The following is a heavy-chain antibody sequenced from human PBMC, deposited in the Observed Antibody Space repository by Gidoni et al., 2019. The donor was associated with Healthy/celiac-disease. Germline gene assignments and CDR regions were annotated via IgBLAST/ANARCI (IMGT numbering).Heavy chain of an antibody. J-gene: IGHJ6*02. CDR3: ARAEIDYYGMDV. V-gene: IGHV4-39*01. CDR2: IYYSGST. Sequence: QLQLQESGPGLVKPSETLSLTCTASGGSISSSSYYWGWIRQPPGKGLEWIGSIYYSGSTYYNPSLKSRVTISVDTSKNQFSLKLSSVTAADTAVYYCARAEIDYYGMDVWGQGTTVTVSS. CDR1: GGSISSSSYY.